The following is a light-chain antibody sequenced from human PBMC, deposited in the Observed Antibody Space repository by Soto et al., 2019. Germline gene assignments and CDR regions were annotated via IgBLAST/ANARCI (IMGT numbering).Light chain of an antibody. CDR3: QQRSNWSWT. CDR1: QSVSSY. CDR2: DAS. Sequence: EIVLTQSPATLSLSPGERATLSCRASQSVSSYLAWYQQKPGQAPRLLIYDASNRATGIPARFSGSGSGTDFTLTISSLESEDFAVYYCQQRSNWSWTFGQGTKVDIK. V-gene: IGKV3-11*01. J-gene: IGKJ1*01.